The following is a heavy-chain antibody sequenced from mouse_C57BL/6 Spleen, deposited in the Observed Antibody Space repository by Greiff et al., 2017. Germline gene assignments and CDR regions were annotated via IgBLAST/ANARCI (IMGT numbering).Heavy chain of an antibody. Sequence: VKLVESGAELAKPGASVKLSCKASGYTFTSYWMHWVNQRPGQGLEWIGYINPSSGYTKYNQKFKDKATFTADKSSSTAYMQLSSLTYEDTAVYYWARRMTTVVANYAMDYWGQGTSVTVSS. D-gene: IGHD1-1*01. CDR3: ARRMTTVVANYAMDY. V-gene: IGHV1-7*01. CDR2: INPSSGYT. CDR1: GYTFTSYW. J-gene: IGHJ4*01.